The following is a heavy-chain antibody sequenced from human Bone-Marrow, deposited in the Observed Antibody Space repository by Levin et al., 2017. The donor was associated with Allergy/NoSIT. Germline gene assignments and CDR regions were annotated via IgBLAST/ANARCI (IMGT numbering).Heavy chain of an antibody. D-gene: IGHD2-15*01. J-gene: IGHJ6*02. CDR2: IIPVLGIP. CDR3: ARDGDGGFLRAAMDV. V-gene: IGHV1-69*02. CDR1: GGTFDTMT. Sequence: KISCKASGGTFDTMTFSWVRQAPGQRLEWIGRIIPVLGIPQYAQRFQGRVTIVADKSTNTAFIELSRLTSEDTALYFCARDGDGGFLRAAMDVWGQGTTIIVSS.